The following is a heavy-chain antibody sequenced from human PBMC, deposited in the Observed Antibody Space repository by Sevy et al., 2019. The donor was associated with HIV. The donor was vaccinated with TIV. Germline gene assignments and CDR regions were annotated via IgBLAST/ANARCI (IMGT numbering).Heavy chain of an antibody. Sequence: GGSLRLSCAASGFSFRNYDMHWVRQAPGKGLEWLALVSFDGDSTWSADSVKGRFTSSRDNSKNTLYLQMNSLRVEDTAIYYCAKSGGHDTSGYVSYYCYGLDLWGQGTTVTVSS. V-gene: IGHV3-30*18. CDR1: GFSFRNYD. J-gene: IGHJ6*02. CDR3: AKSGGHDTSGYVSYYCYGLDL. CDR2: VSFDGDST. D-gene: IGHD2-2*01.